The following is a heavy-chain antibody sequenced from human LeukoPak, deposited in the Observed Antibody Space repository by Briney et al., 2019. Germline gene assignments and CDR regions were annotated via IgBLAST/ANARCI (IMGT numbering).Heavy chain of an antibody. CDR1: GYVLSNGYY. V-gene: IGHV4-38-2*01. Sequence: SETLSLTCAVSGYVLSNGYYWGWVRLPPGKGLEGIGSIHHSGTIHYNPSLKSRLTISLDTVKNEFSMNLNSVTAADTAVYYCANFRRYCSGASCTGIDVWGKGTTVIVSS. CDR3: ANFRRYCSGASCTGIDV. J-gene: IGHJ6*04. CDR2: IHHSGTI. D-gene: IGHD2-15*01.